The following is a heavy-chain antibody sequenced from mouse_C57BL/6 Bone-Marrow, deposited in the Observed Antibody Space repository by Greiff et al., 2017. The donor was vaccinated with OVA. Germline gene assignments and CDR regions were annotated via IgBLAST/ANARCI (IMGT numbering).Heavy chain of an antibody. CDR2: IYPGNSDT. D-gene: IGHD2-3*01. CDR3: TRDGAGYFDY. J-gene: IGHJ2*01. Sequence: EVQLQQSGTVLARPGASVKMSCKTSGYTFTSYWMHWVKQRPGQGLEWIGAIYPGNSDTRYNQKFKGKAKLTAGTSASTAYMELSSLTNEDSAVYYCTRDGAGYFDYWGQGTTLTVSS. CDR1: GYTFTSYW. V-gene: IGHV1-5*01.